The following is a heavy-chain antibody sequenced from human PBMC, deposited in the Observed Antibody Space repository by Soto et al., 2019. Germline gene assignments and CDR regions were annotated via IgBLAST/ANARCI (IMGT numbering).Heavy chain of an antibody. CDR2: IYWDDDK. CDR1: GYSLSTSGVD. D-gene: IGHD7-27*01. CDR3: AHSLIPNWGSRGAFDY. J-gene: IGHJ4*02. Sequence: QITLKESGPTLVKPTQTLTLTCTFSGYSLSTSGVDVGWIRQPPGKALEWLALIYWDDDKRYSPSLKSRLTITKDTSKNQVVLTMTNMDPVDTATYYCAHSLIPNWGSRGAFDYWGQGTLVTVSS. V-gene: IGHV2-5*02.